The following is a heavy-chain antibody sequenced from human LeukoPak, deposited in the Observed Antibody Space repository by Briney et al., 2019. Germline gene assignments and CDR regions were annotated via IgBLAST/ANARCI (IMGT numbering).Heavy chain of an antibody. J-gene: IGHJ4*02. V-gene: IGHV3-11*01. D-gene: IGHD6-19*01. CDR3: AREGIAVAGLYDY. CDR1: GFTVSSNS. Sequence: PGGSLRLSCTVSGFTVSSNSMSWVRQAPGKGLEWVSYISSSGSTIYYADSVKGRFTISRDNAKNSLYLQMNSLRAEDTALYYCAREGIAVAGLYDYWGQGTLVTVSS. CDR2: ISSSGSTI.